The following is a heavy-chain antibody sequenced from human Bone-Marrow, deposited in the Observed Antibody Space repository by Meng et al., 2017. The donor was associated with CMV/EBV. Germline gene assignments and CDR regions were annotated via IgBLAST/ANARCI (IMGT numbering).Heavy chain of an antibody. CDR3: AIDNYGMDV. CDR1: GFTFTSYS. J-gene: IGHJ6*02. Sequence: GESLKISCAASGFTFTSYSMNWVRQAPGKGLEWVAVISYDGSNKYYVDSVKGRFTISRDNSKNTLYVQMDSLRAEDTAVYYCAIDNYGMDVWGQGTTVTVSS. V-gene: IGHV3-30*03. CDR2: ISYDGSNK.